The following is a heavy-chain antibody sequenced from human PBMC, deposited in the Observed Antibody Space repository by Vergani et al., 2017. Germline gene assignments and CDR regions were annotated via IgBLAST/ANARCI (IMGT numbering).Heavy chain of an antibody. D-gene: IGHD2-2*01. CDR1: GFSLSTSGVG. CDR3: AHLPCRCSSCHSWGPRLGYFYYGMDV. J-gene: IGHJ6*02. V-gene: IGHV2-5*01. Sequence: QITLKESGPTLVKPTQTLTLTCTFSGFSLSTSGVGVGWIRQPPGKALEWLALIFWNDDKRYSPSLKSRLTISKDTSKNQVVLRMTNMDPVDTGTYYCAHLPCRCSSCHSWGPRLGYFYYGMDVWGQGTTVTVSS. CDR2: IFWNDDK.